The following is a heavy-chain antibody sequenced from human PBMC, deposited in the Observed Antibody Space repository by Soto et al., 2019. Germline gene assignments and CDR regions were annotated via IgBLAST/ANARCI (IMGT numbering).Heavy chain of an antibody. CDR1: GFTFSSYW. Sequence: EVQLLESGGGLVQPGGSLRLSCAASGFTFSSYWMSWVRQAPGKGLEWVANIKQDGSEKYYVDSVKGRFTISRDNAKNSLYLQMNSLRAEDTAVYYCARDGWDIMVRGVITNYYYYYYMDVWGKGTTVTVSS. J-gene: IGHJ6*03. CDR3: ARDGWDIMVRGVITNYYYYYYMDV. D-gene: IGHD3-10*01. CDR2: IKQDGSEK. V-gene: IGHV3-7*01.